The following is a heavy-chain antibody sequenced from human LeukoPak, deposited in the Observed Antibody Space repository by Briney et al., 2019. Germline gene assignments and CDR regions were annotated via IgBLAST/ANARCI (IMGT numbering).Heavy chain of an antibody. V-gene: IGHV3-30*04. CDR1: GFTFSSYS. Sequence: PGRSLRLSCAASGFTFSSYSMHWVRQAPGKGLEWVALISNDGRNKYYADSVKGRFTTSRDNSKNTLYLQMDSLRTEDTAVHYCAREDGNFHDAFDIWGQGTMVTVSS. D-gene: IGHD1-7*01. J-gene: IGHJ3*02. CDR3: AREDGNFHDAFDI. CDR2: ISNDGRNK.